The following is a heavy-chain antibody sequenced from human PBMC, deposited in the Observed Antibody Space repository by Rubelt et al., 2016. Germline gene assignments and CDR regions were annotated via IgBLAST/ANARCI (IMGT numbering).Heavy chain of an antibody. Sequence: QLQLQESGPGLVKPSETLSLTCTVSGGSISSSSYYWGWIRQPPGKGLDWIGRIYYSGSTYSNPSLSLRVTISVDTSKNPFSLKLSPVTAADTAVYYCARARDSSGYYRPFDYWGQGTLVTVSS. D-gene: IGHD3-22*01. J-gene: IGHJ4*02. CDR1: GGSISSSSYY. CDR2: IYYSGST. V-gene: IGHV4-39*07. CDR3: ARARDSSGYYRPFDY.